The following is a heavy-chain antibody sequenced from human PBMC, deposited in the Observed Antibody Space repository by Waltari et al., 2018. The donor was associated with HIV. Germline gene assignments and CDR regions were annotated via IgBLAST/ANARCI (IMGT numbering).Heavy chain of an antibody. CDR2: INSDGSST. CDR1: GFTFSSYW. CDR3: ASLYNYVWGSPPPFDY. D-gene: IGHD3-16*01. Sequence: EVQLVESGGGLVQPGGSLRLSCAASGFTFSSYWMHWFRQAPGKGLVCVSRINSDGSSTNYADSVKGRFTISRDNAKNTVYLQMNSLRAEDTALYYGASLYNYVWGSPPPFDYWGQGTLVTVSS. J-gene: IGHJ4*02. V-gene: IGHV3-74*01.